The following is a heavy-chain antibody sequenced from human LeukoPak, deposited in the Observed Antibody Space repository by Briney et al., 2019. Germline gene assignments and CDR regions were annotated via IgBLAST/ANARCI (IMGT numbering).Heavy chain of an antibody. CDR1: GDSISSYY. CDR3: ARAGGGSGSSHLYYYYMDV. CDR2: IYTGEST. V-gene: IGHV4-4*07. D-gene: IGHD3-10*01. Sequence: PSETLSLTCTVSGDSISSYYWAWIRQPAGKGLEWIGRIYTGESTNYNPSLKSRVTISADKSKNQFSLKLSSVTAADTAVYYCARAGGGSGSSHLYYYYMDVWGKGTTVTVSS. J-gene: IGHJ6*03.